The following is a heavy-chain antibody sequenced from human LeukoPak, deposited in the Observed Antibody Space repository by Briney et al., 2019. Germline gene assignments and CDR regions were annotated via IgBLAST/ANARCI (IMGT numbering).Heavy chain of an antibody. CDR2: IWHDGSYI. CDR1: GFTFSNYG. Sequence: GGSLRLSCEASGFTFSNYGMHWVRQTPGKGLEWVAAIWHDGSYIFYADSVKGRFTISRDNSKNTLYLQMNSLRAEDTAVYYCAKGVTDYWGQGTLVTVSS. V-gene: IGHV3-33*06. CDR3: AKGVTDY. J-gene: IGHJ4*02.